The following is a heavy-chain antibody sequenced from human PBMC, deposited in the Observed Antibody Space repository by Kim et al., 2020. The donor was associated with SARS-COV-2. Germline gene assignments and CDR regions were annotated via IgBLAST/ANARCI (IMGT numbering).Heavy chain of an antibody. CDR3: ARDSWGDFDY. J-gene: IGHJ4*02. D-gene: IGHD3-16*01. CDR2: IYYSGST. V-gene: IGHV4-39*07. Sequence: SETLSLTCTVSGGSISSSSYYWGWIRQPPGKGLEWIGSIYYSGSTYYNPSLKSRVTISVDTSKNQFSLKLSSVTAADTAVYYCARDSWGDFDYWGQGTL. CDR1: GGSISSSSYY.